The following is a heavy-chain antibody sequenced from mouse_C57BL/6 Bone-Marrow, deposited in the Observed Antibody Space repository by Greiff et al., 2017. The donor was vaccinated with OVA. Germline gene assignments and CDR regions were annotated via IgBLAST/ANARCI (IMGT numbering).Heavy chain of an antibody. CDR3: ARCDYDWYWYFDV. V-gene: IGHV1-19*01. J-gene: IGHJ1*03. Sequence: VQLQQSGPVLVKPGASVKMSCKASGYTFTDYYMNWVKQSHGKSLEWIGVINPYNGGTSYNQKFKGKATLTVDKSSSTAYMELNSLTSEDSAVYYCARCDYDWYWYFDVWGTGTTVTVSS. D-gene: IGHD2-4*01. CDR1: GYTFTDYY. CDR2: INPYNGGT.